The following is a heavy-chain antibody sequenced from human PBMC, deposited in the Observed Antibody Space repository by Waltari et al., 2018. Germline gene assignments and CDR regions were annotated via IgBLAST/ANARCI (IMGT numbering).Heavy chain of an antibody. CDR2: ISSSSSYI. V-gene: IGHV3-21*01. CDR1: GFTFSSYS. Sequence: EVQLVESGGGLVKPGGSLRLSCAASGFTFSSYSMNWVRQAPGKGLEWVSSISSSSSYIYYADSVKGRFTISRDNAKNSLYLQMNSLRAEDTAVYYCARDLTTYYYGSGSKDYWGQGTLVTVSS. J-gene: IGHJ4*02. D-gene: IGHD3-10*01. CDR3: ARDLTTYYYGSGSKDY.